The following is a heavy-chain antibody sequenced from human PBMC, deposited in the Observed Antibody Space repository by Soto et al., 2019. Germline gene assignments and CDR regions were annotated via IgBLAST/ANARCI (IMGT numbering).Heavy chain of an antibody. CDR1: GGSISSNGFF. J-gene: IGHJ6*02. CDR2: VYDSGST. Sequence: QLPLQESGPGLVKPSETLSLTCPVPGGSISSNGFFWGWIRQPPGKGLEWLGTVYDSGSTYYNPSLKSRLTISIDLSKNHFSLNLSSVTAADTAVYYCARQRLQRSYGMDVWGQGATVTVSS. CDR3: ARQRLQRSYGMDV. V-gene: IGHV4-39*02. D-gene: IGHD3-16*01.